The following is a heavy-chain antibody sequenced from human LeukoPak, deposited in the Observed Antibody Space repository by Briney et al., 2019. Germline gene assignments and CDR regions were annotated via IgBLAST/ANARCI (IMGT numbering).Heavy chain of an antibody. V-gene: IGHV3-74*01. CDR3: VRGVWSDY. J-gene: IGHJ4*02. D-gene: IGHD6-19*01. CDR1: GFSFSKYW. Sequence: PGGSLRLSCAASGFSFSKYWMNWVRQAPGKGLVWVSRINGDGSMTGYADSVKGRFTISRDNANNTLCLQMNSLRAEDTGLYYRVRGVWSDYWGQGTLVTVSS. CDR2: INGDGSMT.